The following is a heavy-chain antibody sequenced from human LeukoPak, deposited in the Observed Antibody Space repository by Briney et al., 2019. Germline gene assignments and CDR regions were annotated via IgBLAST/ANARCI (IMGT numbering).Heavy chain of an antibody. J-gene: IGHJ4*02. V-gene: IGHV1-69*13. D-gene: IGHD2-2*01. CDR2: IIPIFGTA. CDR3: ARGYCSSTSCYAFDY. CDR1: GGTFSSYA. Sequence: ASVKVSCKASGGTFSSYAISWVRQAPGQGLEWMGGIIPIFGTANYAQKFQGRVTITADESTSTAYMELSRLRSEDTAVYYCARGYCSSTSCYAFDYWSQGTLVTVSS.